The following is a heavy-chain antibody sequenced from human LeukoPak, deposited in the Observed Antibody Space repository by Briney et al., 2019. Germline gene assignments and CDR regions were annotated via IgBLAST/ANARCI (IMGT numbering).Heavy chain of an antibody. CDR3: ARHRIVGAYYFDY. D-gene: IGHD1-26*01. Sequence: SETLSLTCTVSGGSISSYYWSWIRQPPGKGLEWIGYIYYSGSTNYNPSLKSRVTISVDTSKNQFFLKLSSVTAADTAVYYCARHRIVGAYYFDYWGQGTLVTVSS. V-gene: IGHV4-59*08. CDR1: GGSISSYY. J-gene: IGHJ4*02. CDR2: IYYSGST.